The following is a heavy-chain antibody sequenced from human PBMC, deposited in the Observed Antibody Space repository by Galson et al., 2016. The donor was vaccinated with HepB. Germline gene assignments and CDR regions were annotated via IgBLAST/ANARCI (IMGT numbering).Heavy chain of an antibody. D-gene: IGHD6-13*01. Sequence: SLRLSCAASGFTFSRYEFNWVRQAPGKGLEWVSHIRYTNGVPYAASVKGRFTISRDNDGDSLFLEMRGLRVEDTAVYYCVRGMSNSWYAYKGSYDYRMELWGRGTSIIVSS. CDR3: VRGMSNSWYAYKGSYDYRMEL. CDR1: GFTFSRYE. V-gene: IGHV3-48*03. J-gene: IGHJ6*02. CDR2: IRYTNGV.